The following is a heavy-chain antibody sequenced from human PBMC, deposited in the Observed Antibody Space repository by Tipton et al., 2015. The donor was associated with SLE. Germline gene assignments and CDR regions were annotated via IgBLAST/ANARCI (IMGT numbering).Heavy chain of an antibody. CDR2: ISWDGGST. D-gene: IGHD4-17*01. Sequence: SLRLSCAASGFTFDDYAMHWVRQAPGKGLEWVSLISWDGGSTYYVDSVKGRFTISRDNAKNSLYLQMNSLRAEDTAVYYCARAGGQYDYEVDYWGQGTLVTVSS. CDR1: GFTFDDYA. V-gene: IGHV3-43D*04. CDR3: ARAGGQYDYEVDY. J-gene: IGHJ4*02.